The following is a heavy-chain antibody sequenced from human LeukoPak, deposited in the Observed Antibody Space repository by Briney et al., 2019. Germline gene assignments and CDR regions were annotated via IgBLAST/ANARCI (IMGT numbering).Heavy chain of an antibody. Sequence: GGSLRLSCAASGFTFSSYAMHWARQAPGKGLEWVAVISYDGSNKYYADSVKGRFTISRDNSKNTLYLQMNSLRAEDTAVYYCAKWEPSGSSFDYWGQGTLVTVSS. D-gene: IGHD1-26*01. V-gene: IGHV3-30-3*02. J-gene: IGHJ4*02. CDR3: AKWEPSGSSFDY. CDR1: GFTFSSYA. CDR2: ISYDGSNK.